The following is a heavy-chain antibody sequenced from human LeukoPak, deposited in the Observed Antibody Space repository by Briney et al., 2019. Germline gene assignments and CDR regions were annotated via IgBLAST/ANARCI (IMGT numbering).Heavy chain of an antibody. CDR2: INSDGSST. Sequence: GGSLRLSCAASGFTFSSYWMHWVRQAPGKGLVWVSRINSDGSSTSYADSVKGRFTISRDNAKNTLYLQMNSLRAEDTAVYYCASLVGATWGDAFDIWGQGTLVTVSS. V-gene: IGHV3-74*01. CDR1: GFTFSSYW. D-gene: IGHD1-26*01. J-gene: IGHJ3*02. CDR3: ASLVGATWGDAFDI.